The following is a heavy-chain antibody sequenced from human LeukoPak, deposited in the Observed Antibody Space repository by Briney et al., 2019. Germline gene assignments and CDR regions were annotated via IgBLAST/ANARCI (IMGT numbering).Heavy chain of an antibody. CDR1: GYTFTSYG. D-gene: IGHD1-14*01. J-gene: IGHJ5*02. V-gene: IGHV1-18*04. CDR3: ARSKPVESWFDP. Sequence: ASVKVSCKASGYTFTSYGISGVRQAPGQGREGVGWISAYNGNTNYAQKLQGRVTMTTDTSTSTAYMELRSLRSDDTAVYYCARSKPVESWFDPWGQGTLVTVSS. CDR2: ISAYNGNT.